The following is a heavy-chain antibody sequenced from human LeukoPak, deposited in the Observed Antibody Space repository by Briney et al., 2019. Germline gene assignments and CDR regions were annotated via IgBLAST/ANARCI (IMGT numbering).Heavy chain of an antibody. CDR2: ISGSGGST. V-gene: IGHV3-23*01. CDR1: GFTFSSYA. D-gene: IGHD6-19*01. Sequence: GGSLRLSCAASGFTFSSYAMSWVRQAPGKGLEWVSAISGSGGSTYYADSVKGRFTISRDNSKNTLYLQMNSLRAEDTAVYYCAKDHPYSSGWYRTAGDFDYWGQGTLVTVSS. J-gene: IGHJ4*02. CDR3: AKDHPYSSGWYRTAGDFDY.